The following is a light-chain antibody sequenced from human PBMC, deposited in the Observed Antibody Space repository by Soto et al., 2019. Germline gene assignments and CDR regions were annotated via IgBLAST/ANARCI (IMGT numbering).Light chain of an antibody. V-gene: IGLV1-47*01. CDR2: RNN. CDR3: SAWDDSLSGYV. CDR1: SSNIGSNY. Sequence: QSVLTQPPSASGTPGQRVTISCSGSSSNIGSNYVYWYQQLPGTAPNIIIYRNNQRPSGVPDRISGSKSGTSASLAISGLRSEDEADYYCSAWDDSLSGYVFGTGTKVTVL. J-gene: IGLJ1*01.